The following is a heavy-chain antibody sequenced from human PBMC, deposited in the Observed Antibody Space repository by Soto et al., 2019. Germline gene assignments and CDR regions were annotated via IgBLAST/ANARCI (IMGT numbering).Heavy chain of an antibody. CDR2: IYYSGST. D-gene: IGHD2-8*01. CDR1: GGSISSYY. J-gene: IGHJ4*02. V-gene: IGHV4-59*08. CDR3: ARHTMLPNSRFDY. Sequence: SETLSLTSTVAGGSISSYYWSLIRQPPGKGLEWIGYIYYSGSTNYNPSLKSRVTISVDTSKNQFSLKLSSVTAADTAVYYCARHTMLPNSRFDYWGQGTLVTVSS.